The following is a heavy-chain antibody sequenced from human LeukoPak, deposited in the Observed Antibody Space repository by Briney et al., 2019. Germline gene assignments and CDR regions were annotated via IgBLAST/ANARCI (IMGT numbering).Heavy chain of an antibody. V-gene: IGHV3-53*01. Sequence: QPGGSLRLSCAASGFTVGSNYMSWVRQAPGKGLEWVSVIYSGGSTYYADSVKGRFTISRDNSKNTLYLQMNSLRAEDTDVYYSARGNYGSGSPYYYYYMDAWGKGTTVTVSS. J-gene: IGHJ6*03. CDR2: IYSGGST. CDR1: GFTVGSNY. D-gene: IGHD3-10*01. CDR3: ARGNYGSGSPYYYYYMDA.